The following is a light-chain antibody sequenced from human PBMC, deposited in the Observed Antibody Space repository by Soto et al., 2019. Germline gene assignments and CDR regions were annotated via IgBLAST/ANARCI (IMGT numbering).Light chain of an antibody. Sequence: VLTQSPDTLSLSPGERVTLSCRASQSVDNYLAWYQQKPGQAPRLLIYDASSRATGIPDRFSGSGSGTDFTLTISRLEPEDFAVYYCQQYGSSPTFGQGTKVDIK. CDR1: QSVDNY. V-gene: IGKV3-20*01. J-gene: IGKJ1*01. CDR3: QQYGSSPT. CDR2: DAS.